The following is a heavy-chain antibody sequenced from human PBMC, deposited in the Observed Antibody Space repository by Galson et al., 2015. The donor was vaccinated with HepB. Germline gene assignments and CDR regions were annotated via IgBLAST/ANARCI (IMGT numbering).Heavy chain of an antibody. CDR3: ARDRSQGLDY. V-gene: IGHV1-3*01. J-gene: IGHJ4*02. CDR1: GYTFTHYA. D-gene: IGHD3/OR15-3a*01. CDR2: INADYANT. Sequence: SVKVSCKASGYTFTHYAIHWVRQAPGQRLEWMGWINADYANTKYSQKFQGRVTITGDTSARTAYMELSSLRSEDTAVYYCARDRSQGLDYWGQGALVTVSS.